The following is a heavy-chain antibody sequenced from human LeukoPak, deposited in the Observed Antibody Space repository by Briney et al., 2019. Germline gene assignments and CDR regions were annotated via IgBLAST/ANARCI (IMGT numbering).Heavy chain of an antibody. Sequence: GGSLRLSCAASGFTVSSNYMSWVRQAPGKGLEWVSVIYSGGSTYYADSVKGRFTISRGNSKNTLYLKMNSLRAEAPAVYYCAREGLELRGDYYFASWAREPWSPSPQ. CDR1: GFTVSSNY. D-gene: IGHD1-26*01. CDR3: AREGLELRGDYYFAS. V-gene: IGHV3-53*01. CDR2: IYSGGST. J-gene: IGHJ4*02.